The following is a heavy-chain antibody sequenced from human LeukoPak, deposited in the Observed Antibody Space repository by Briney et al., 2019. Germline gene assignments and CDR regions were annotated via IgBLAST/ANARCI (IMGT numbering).Heavy chain of an antibody. CDR3: ARRMGSSWSFDY. J-gene: IGHJ4*02. CDR1: GFTVSSNY. Sequence: PGGSLRLSCAASGFTVSSNYMSWVRQAPGEGLGWVSVIYSGGSTYYADSVKGRFTISRDNSKNTLYLQMNSLRAEDTAVYYCARRMGSSWSFDYWGQGTLVTVSS. V-gene: IGHV3-53*01. CDR2: IYSGGST. D-gene: IGHD6-13*01.